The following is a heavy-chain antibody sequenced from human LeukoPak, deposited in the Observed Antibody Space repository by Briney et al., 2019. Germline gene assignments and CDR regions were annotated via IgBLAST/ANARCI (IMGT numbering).Heavy chain of an antibody. Sequence: GGSLRLSCAASGFTVSSNYMSWVRQAPGKGLEWVSVIYSGGGTYYADAVKGRFSISRDNSKNTLYLQMNSLRAGDTAVYYCARDHYVDAFDIWGQGSMVTVSS. CDR3: ARDHYVDAFDI. D-gene: IGHD3-16*01. CDR1: GFTVSSNY. V-gene: IGHV3-66*01. CDR2: IYSGGGT. J-gene: IGHJ3*02.